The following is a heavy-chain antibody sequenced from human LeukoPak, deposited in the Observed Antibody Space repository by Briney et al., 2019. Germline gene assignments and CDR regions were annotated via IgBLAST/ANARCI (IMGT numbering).Heavy chain of an antibody. CDR3: AKDWGRDIVVVPAADDY. CDR2: ISSSGSTI. J-gene: IGHJ4*02. CDR1: GFTFSSYE. V-gene: IGHV3-48*03. Sequence: GGSLRLSCAASGFTFSSYEMNWVRQAPGKGLEWVSYISSSGSTIYYADSVKGRFTISRDNAKNSLYLQMNSLRAEDTAVYYCAKDWGRDIVVVPAADDYWGQGTLVTVSS. D-gene: IGHD2-2*01.